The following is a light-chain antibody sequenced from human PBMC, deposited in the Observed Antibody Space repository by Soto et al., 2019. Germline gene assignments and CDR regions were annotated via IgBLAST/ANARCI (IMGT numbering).Light chain of an antibody. CDR3: QQYASSPT. CDR2: GAS. V-gene: IGKV3-20*01. Sequence: EIVLTQSPATLSVSPGERATLSCRASQSVSSNLAWYQQKPGQAPRLLIYGASSGATGIPDRFSGSGSGTDFTLTISRVEPEDFAVYYCQQYASSPTFGQGTRLQIK. J-gene: IGKJ5*01. CDR1: QSVSSN.